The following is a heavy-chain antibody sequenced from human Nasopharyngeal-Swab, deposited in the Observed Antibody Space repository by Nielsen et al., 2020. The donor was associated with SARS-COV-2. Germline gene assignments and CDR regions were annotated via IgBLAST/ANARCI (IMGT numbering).Heavy chain of an antibody. CDR3: ARENQEYANIWIDY. V-gene: IGHV7-4-1*02. J-gene: IGHJ4*02. CDR1: GYTFTSNV. Sequence: ASVQVSCQASGYTFTSNVLNWVRQAPGQGPEYIGWISTKTGAPTYAQAFTGRFVISLDTSVSTTYLQISSLKADDTAVYYCARENQEYANIWIDYWGQGTQVTVSS. D-gene: IGHD1-1*01. CDR2: ISTKTGAP.